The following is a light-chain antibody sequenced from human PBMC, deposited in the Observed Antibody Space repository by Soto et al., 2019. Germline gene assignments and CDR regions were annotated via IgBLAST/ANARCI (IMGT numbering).Light chain of an antibody. Sequence: QSALTQPPSASGSPGQSVTISCTGTSSDVGGYNYVSWYQHHPGKAPKLMIYAVNKRPSGVPDRFSGSKSGNTASLTVSGLQPEDEAEYYCSSYAGGYNFPIVFGIGTKLTVL. CDR2: AVN. CDR1: SSDVGGYNY. CDR3: SSYAGGYNFPIV. J-gene: IGLJ1*01. V-gene: IGLV2-8*01.